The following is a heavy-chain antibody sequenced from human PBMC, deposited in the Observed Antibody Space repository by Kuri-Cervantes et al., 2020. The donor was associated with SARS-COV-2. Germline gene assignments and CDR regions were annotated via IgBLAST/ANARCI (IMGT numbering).Heavy chain of an antibody. CDR1: GYTFTGYY. CDR2: INPNSGNT. CDR3: ARADCSGGSCPED. D-gene: IGHD2-15*01. J-gene: IGHJ4*02. Sequence: ASVKVSCKASGYTFTGYYMHWVRQAPGQGLEWMGRINPNSGNTGYAQKFQGRVTMTRNTSISTAYMELSSLRSEDTAVYYCARADCSGGSCPEDWGQGTLVTVSS. V-gene: IGHV1-8*02.